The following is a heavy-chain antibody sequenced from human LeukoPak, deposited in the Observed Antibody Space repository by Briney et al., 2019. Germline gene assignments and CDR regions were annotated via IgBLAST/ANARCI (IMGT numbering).Heavy chain of an antibody. V-gene: IGHV3-21*01. J-gene: IGHJ4*02. CDR2: ISSSSSYI. CDR1: GFTFSSYS. D-gene: IGHD4-17*01. Sequence: PGGSLRLSCAASGFTFSSYSMNWVRQAPGKGLEWVSSISSSSSYIYYADSVKGRFTISRDNAKNSLYLQMNSLRAEDTAVYYCAREEGYGDYEGELVYWGQGTLVTVSS. CDR3: AREEGYGDYEGELVY.